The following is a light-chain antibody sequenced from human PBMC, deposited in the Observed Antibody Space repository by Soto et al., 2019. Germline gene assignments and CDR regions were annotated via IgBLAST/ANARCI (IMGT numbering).Light chain of an antibody. V-gene: IGKV1-5*01. Sequence: DIQMTQSPSTLSASVGDRVTITCRPSQTISNWLAWYQQKPGQAPKLLIYDAYSLESGVPSRFSGSASGTEFTLTISSLQPDDFATYYCQQYNSYQYTFGQGTNLEI. CDR2: DAY. CDR1: QTISNW. J-gene: IGKJ2*01. CDR3: QQYNSYQYT.